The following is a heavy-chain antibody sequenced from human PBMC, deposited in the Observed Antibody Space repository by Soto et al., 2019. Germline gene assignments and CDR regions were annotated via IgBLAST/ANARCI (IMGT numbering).Heavy chain of an antibody. CDR1: GFTFSSYW. J-gene: IGHJ6*03. Sequence: GGSLRLSCAASGFTFSSYWMSWVRQAPGKGLEWVANIKQDGSEKYYVDSVKGRFTISRDNAKNSLYLQMNSLRAEDTAVYYCARENGITIFGVARLPYYYMDVWGKGTTVTVSS. V-gene: IGHV3-7*01. CDR3: ARENGITIFGVARLPYYYMDV. CDR2: IKQDGSEK. D-gene: IGHD3-3*01.